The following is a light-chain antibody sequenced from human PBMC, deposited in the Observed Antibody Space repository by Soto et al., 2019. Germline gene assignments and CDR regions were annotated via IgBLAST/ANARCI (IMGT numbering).Light chain of an antibody. V-gene: IGLV1-40*01. CDR1: NSNLGAAYD. CDR3: QAYDYSLTAFV. J-gene: IGLJ3*02. CDR2: GNR. Sequence: QSVLTQPPSVSGAPRQRVTISCTGNNSNLGAAYDVHWYQQLPSAAPKLVIFGNRNRPSGVPERFSGSKSGTSASLAITGLQAEDEADYYCQAYDYSLTAFVFGGGTKVTVL.